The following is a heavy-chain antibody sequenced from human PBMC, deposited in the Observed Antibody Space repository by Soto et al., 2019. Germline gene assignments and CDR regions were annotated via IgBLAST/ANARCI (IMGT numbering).Heavy chain of an antibody. CDR1: GGSISSGSYH. V-gene: IGHV4-31*03. CDR2: IYYSGIT. CDR3: ARELELRYWFDP. D-gene: IGHD1-7*01. J-gene: IGHJ5*01. Sequence: SETLSLTCTVSGGSISSGSYHWSWIRQHPGKGLEWIGYIYYSGITYYNPSHKSRVTISVYTSKNQFSLKLSSVTAADTAVYYRARELELRYWFDPWGQGTLVTRSS.